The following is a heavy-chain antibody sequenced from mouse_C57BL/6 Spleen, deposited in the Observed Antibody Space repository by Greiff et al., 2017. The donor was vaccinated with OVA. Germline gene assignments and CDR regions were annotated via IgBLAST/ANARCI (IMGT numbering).Heavy chain of an antibody. Sequence: QVHVKQSGAELVRPGASVTLSCKASGYTFTDYEMHWVKQTPVHGLEWIGAIDPETGGTAYNQQFKGQAILTADKSSRTAYMELRSLTSEDSAVYYCTRGGYDYDEEAGFAYWGQGTLVTVSA. CDR1: GYTFTDYE. CDR3: TRGGYDYDEEAGFAY. J-gene: IGHJ3*01. V-gene: IGHV1-15*01. D-gene: IGHD2-4*01. CDR2: IDPETGGT.